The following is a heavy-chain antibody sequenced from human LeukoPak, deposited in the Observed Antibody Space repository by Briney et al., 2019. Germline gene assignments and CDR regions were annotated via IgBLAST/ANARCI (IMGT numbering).Heavy chain of an antibody. D-gene: IGHD6-19*01. V-gene: IGHV3-7*01. J-gene: IGHJ3*02. CDR2: IKQDGSEK. Sequence: GGSLRLSCEASGFTFSNHWMIWVRQAPGKGVEGGANIKQDGSEKYYVDSVKGRFTISRDNAKNSLYLQMNSLRAEDTAVYYCASHSPPIAVAGADAFDIWGQGTMVTVSS. CDR3: ASHSPPIAVAGADAFDI. CDR1: GFTFSNHW.